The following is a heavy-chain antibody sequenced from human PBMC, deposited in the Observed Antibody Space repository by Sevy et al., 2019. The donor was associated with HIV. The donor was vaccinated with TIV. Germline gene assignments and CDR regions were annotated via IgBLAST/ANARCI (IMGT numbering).Heavy chain of an antibody. CDR3: ARGTRYSGSYYLGDDAFDI. Sequence: GGSLRLSCAASGFTFSRYDMHWVRQATGKGLEWVSSIGTAGDPYYPGSVKGGFSNSRENARKSLYLQMKSLRAGGTVVYYCARGTRYSGSYYLGDDAFDIWGQGTMVTASS. J-gene: IGHJ3*02. D-gene: IGHD1-26*01. CDR2: IGTAGDP. CDR1: GFTFSRYD. V-gene: IGHV3-13*05.